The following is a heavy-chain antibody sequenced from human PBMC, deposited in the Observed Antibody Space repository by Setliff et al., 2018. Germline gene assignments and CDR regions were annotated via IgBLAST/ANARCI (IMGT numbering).Heavy chain of an antibody. D-gene: IGHD3-3*01. CDR3: ARGYYIPRGSHIVAYYYMDV. CDR1: GFNFNSYW. CDR2: ISPDGSVI. V-gene: IGHV3-74*01. Sequence: ETLSLSCAGSGFNFNSYWMNWVRQVPGKGLVWVSRISPDGSVIDYADSVKGRFTVSRDNAKNTLYLQMNSLRAEDTAVYYCARGYYIPRGSHIVAYYYMDVWGKGTTVTVSS. J-gene: IGHJ6*03.